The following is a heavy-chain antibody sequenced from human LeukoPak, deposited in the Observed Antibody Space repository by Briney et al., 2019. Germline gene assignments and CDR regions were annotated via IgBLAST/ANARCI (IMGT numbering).Heavy chain of an antibody. Sequence: GGSLRLSCAASGFTFSSNSMSWVRQAPGKGLEWVSALNGSGGSTYYADSVKGRSTISRDNSKNTLYLQMNSLRAEDTAVYYCASRDKGYYYGMDVWGQGTTVTVSS. CDR2: LNGSGGST. CDR3: ASRDKGYYYGMDV. V-gene: IGHV3-23*01. D-gene: IGHD5-24*01. CDR1: GFTFSSNS. J-gene: IGHJ6*02.